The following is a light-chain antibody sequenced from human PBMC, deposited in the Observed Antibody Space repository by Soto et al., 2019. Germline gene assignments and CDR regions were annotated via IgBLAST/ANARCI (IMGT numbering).Light chain of an antibody. J-gene: IGLJ1*01. CDR1: SSDVGGYNY. Sequence: QAVRAQPASVSGSPGQSITISCTGTSSDVGGYNYVSWYQHHPGKAPKLIIYEVSHRPSGASNHFSGYKSGNTASLTISGLQAEDAADYYCSSYTSTITPCVFGTGTKVTVL. CDR2: EVS. V-gene: IGLV2-14*01. CDR3: SSYTSTITPCV.